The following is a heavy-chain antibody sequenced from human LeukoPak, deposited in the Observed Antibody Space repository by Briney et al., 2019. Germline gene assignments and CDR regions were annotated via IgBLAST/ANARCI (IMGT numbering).Heavy chain of an antibody. Sequence: GGSLRLSCAASGLTFSSYAMHWVRQAPGKGLEWVAVISYDGSNKYYADSVKGRFTISRDNSKNTLYLQMNSLRAEDTAVYYCARVRSSGWYVRDDAFDIWGQGTMVTVSS. CDR2: ISYDGSNK. V-gene: IGHV3-30*04. D-gene: IGHD6-19*01. CDR3: ARVRSSGWYVRDDAFDI. J-gene: IGHJ3*02. CDR1: GLTFSSYA.